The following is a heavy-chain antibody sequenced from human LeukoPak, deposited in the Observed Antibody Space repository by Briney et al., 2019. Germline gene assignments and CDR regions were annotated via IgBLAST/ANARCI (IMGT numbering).Heavy chain of an antibody. CDR3: ARDRRGVIEY. D-gene: IGHD3-10*01. V-gene: IGHV4-59*01. CDR1: GGSISSYY. CDR2: IYYSGST. Sequence: SETLSLTCTVSGGSISSYYWSWIRQPPGKGLEWIGYIYYSGSTNYNPSLKSRVTISVDTSKNQFSLKPSSVTAADTAVYYCARDRRGVIEYWGQGTLVTVSS. J-gene: IGHJ4*02.